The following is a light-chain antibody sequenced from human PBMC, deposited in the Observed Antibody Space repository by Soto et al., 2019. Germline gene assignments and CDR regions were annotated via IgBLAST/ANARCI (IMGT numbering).Light chain of an antibody. J-gene: IGKJ5*01. CDR3: QQLQSYPIT. CDR2: GAS. V-gene: IGKV3-15*01. CDR1: QSFSSN. Sequence: DIVMTQSPATLSVSPGERATLSCRASQSFSSNLAWYQQKPGQAPRXPIYGASTRATGVPARFSGSGSGTELTLTISSLKPEDCEVYDCQQLQSYPITFGQGTRLDIK.